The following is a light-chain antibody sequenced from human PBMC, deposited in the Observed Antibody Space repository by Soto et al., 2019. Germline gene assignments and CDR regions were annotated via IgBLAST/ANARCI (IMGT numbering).Light chain of an antibody. CDR2: GNI. CDR3: ISYTGSSTSYV. J-gene: IGLJ1*01. Sequence: QSVLTQPPSVSGAPGQRVTISCTGSSSNIGAGYDVHWYQQRPGTAPKLLISGNINRPSGVPDRFSGSKSGTSASLAITGLQAEDEGDYYCISYTGSSTSYVFGTGTKVTVL. V-gene: IGLV1-40*01. CDR1: SSNIGAGYD.